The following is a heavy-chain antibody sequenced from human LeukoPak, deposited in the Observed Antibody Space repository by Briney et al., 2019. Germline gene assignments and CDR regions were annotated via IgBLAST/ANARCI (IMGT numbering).Heavy chain of an antibody. J-gene: IGHJ5*02. CDR3: VVVPAATPRGWFDP. CDR1: GFTFSSYG. CDR2: IRYDGSNK. V-gene: IGHV3-30*02. Sequence: GSLRLSCAASGFTFSSYGMHWVRQAPGKGLEWVAFIRYDGSNKYYADSVKGRFTISRDNSKNTLYLQMNSLRAEDTAVYYCVVVPAATPRGWFDPWGQGTLVTVSS. D-gene: IGHD2-2*01.